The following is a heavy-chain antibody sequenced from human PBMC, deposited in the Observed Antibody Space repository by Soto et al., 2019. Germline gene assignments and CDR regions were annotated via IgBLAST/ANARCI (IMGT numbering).Heavy chain of an antibody. Sequence: GGSLRLSCAASGFTFSSYAMSWVRQAPGKGLEWVSAISGSGGTTYYADSVKGRFTFSRDNSKNSLYLQMNSLRTEDTAVYYCAKTANGWFSAFDIWGQGTMVTVSS. D-gene: IGHD6-19*01. V-gene: IGHV3-23*01. CDR2: ISGSGGTT. CDR3: AKTANGWFSAFDI. J-gene: IGHJ3*02. CDR1: GFTFSSYA.